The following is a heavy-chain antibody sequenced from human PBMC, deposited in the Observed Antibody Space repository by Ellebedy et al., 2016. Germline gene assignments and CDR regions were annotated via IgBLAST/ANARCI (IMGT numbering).Heavy chain of an antibody. CDR2: IIPILGIA. D-gene: IGHD3-3*01. CDR3: ARRGNSRFIGKDYNWFDP. CDR1: GGTFSSYA. V-gene: IGHV1-69*04. J-gene: IGHJ5*02. Sequence: ASVKVSCKASGGTFSSYAISWVRQAPGQGLEWMGRIIPILGIANYAQKFQGRVTITADKSTSTAYMELRSLRSDDTAVYYCARRGNSRFIGKDYNWFDPWGQGTLVTVSS.